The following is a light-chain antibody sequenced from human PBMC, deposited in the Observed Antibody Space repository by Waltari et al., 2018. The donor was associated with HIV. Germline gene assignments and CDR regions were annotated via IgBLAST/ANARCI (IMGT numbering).Light chain of an antibody. CDR2: STS. V-gene: IGKV1-39*01. J-gene: IGKJ2*01. CDR3: QQSYTSPHT. CDR1: QSISRY. Sequence: DIQMTQSPSSLSACVGDGVTITCRASQSISRYLNWYQQKPGKAPKLLIHSTSSLQRGVPSRFSGSGSGTEFTLTISGLQFEDSATYYCQQSYTSPHTFGQGTNVEIK.